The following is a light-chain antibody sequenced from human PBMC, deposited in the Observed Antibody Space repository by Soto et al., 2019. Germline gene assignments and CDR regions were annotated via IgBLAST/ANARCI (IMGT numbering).Light chain of an antibody. CDR3: QQLNSYPQT. Sequence: DIQMTQSPSTLSASVGDRVTITCRASQTISSWLAWYQQKPGKAPKLLIYKASTLKSGVPPRFSGSGSGTDFTLTISSLQPEDSATYFCQQLNSYPQTFGQGTRLEIK. J-gene: IGKJ5*01. CDR2: KAS. CDR1: QTISSW. V-gene: IGKV1-5*03.